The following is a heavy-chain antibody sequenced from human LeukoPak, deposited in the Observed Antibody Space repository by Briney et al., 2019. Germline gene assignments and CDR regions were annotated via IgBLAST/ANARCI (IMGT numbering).Heavy chain of an antibody. D-gene: IGHD2-15*01. CDR3: ARDRGYCSGETCYAAVDI. CDR1: GFTFSSYW. Sequence: PGGSLRLSCAASGFTFSSYWMNWVRQAPGQGLEWVAHIKQDGSGKYYVDSVKGRFTISRDNAKNSLHLQLNSLRAEDTAVYYCARDRGYCSGETCYAAVDIWGQGTMVTVSS. V-gene: IGHV3-7*03. J-gene: IGHJ3*02. CDR2: IKQDGSGK.